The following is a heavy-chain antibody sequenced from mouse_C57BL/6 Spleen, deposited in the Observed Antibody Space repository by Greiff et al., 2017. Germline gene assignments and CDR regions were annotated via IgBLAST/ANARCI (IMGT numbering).Heavy chain of an antibody. V-gene: IGHV1-22*01. CDR2: INPNNGGT. CDR3: AREENGRWFAY. J-gene: IGHJ3*01. CDR1: GYTFTDYN. Sequence: EVQLQQSGPELVKPGASVKMSCKASGYTFTDYNMHWVKQSHGKSLEWIGYINPNNGGTSYNQKFKGKATLTVNKSSSTAYMELRRLTSEDSAVYYCAREENGRWFAYWGQGTLVTVSA.